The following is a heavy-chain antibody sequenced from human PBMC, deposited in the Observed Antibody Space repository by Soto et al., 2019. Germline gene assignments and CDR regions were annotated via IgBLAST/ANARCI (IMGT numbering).Heavy chain of an antibody. D-gene: IGHD3-10*01. Sequence: GGSLRLSCAASGFTFSSYAMHWVRQAPGKGLEWVAVISYDGSNKYYADSVKGRFTISRDNSKNTLYLQMNSLRAEDTAVYYCAREGSGGMDVWAKGPRSPSP. V-gene: IGHV3-30-3*01. CDR2: ISYDGSNK. CDR1: GFTFSSYA. J-gene: IGHJ6*02. CDR3: AREGSGGMDV.